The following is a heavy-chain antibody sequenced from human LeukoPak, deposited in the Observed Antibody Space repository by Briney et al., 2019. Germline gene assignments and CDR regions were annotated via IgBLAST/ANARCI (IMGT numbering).Heavy chain of an antibody. CDR2: ISASGADT. D-gene: IGHD4-23*01. J-gene: IGHJ4*02. Sequence: GGSLRLSCAVSGFTFSSHWMSWVRQSPGKGLEWVSTISASGADTYYADSVRGRFTISRDNSRNSLYLQLSRLRVDDTAFYYCPKPLLTPGNWGPGTLVTVSS. V-gene: IGHV3-23*01. CDR1: GFTFSSHW. CDR3: PKPLLTPGN.